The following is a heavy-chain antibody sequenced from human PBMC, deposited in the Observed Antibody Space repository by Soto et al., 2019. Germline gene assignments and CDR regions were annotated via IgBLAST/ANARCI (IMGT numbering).Heavy chain of an antibody. CDR1: GFTFSSYA. J-gene: IGHJ4*02. V-gene: IGHV3-23*01. Sequence: GGSRRRSWAASGFTFSSYAMSWVRQAPGKGLEWVSAISGSGGSTYYADSVKGRFTISRDNSKNTLYLQMNSLRAEDTAVYYCAKGQDEPDYWGQGTLVTVSS. CDR3: AKGQDEPDY. CDR2: ISGSGGST.